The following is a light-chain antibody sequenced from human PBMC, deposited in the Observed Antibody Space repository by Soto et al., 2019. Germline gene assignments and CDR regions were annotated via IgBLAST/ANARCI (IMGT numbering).Light chain of an antibody. CDR2: GAS. V-gene: IGKV3-15*01. J-gene: IGKJ3*01. CDR1: QRVTST. Sequence: EIVMTQSPATLSVSPGERATLSCRPSQRVTSTLACYQQKPGQPPRLLIYGASTRATGIPARFSGSGSGTEFTLTISSLQSEDFAVYYCQQYNNWPGTFGPGTKVDIK. CDR3: QQYNNWPGT.